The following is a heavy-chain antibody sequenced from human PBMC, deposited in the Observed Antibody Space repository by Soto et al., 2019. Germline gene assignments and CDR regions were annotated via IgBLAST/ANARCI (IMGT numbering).Heavy chain of an antibody. CDR1: GGSISDDY. D-gene: IGHD3-10*01. Sequence: PSETLSLTCTVSGGSISDDYWSWIRQPPGRGLEWIGHISHSGSTNFNPSLKSRVTISVDTSKRQFSLQLSSVTAADKAVYYCAREPRGVITDMDDWGQGTKVTVSS. CDR3: AREPRGVITDMDD. J-gene: IGHJ6*02. CDR2: ISHSGST. V-gene: IGHV4-59*01.